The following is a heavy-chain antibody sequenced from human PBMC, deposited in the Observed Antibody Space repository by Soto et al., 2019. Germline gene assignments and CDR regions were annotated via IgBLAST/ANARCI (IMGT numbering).Heavy chain of an antibody. CDR1: GYTFTSYA. Sequence: ASVKVSCKASGYTFTSYAMHWVRQAPGQRLEWMRWINAGNGNTKYSQKFQGRVTITRDTSASTAYMELSSLRSEDTAVYYCARVQDPDYFDYWGQGTPVTVSS. V-gene: IGHV1-3*01. CDR3: ARVQDPDYFDY. J-gene: IGHJ4*02. CDR2: INAGNGNT.